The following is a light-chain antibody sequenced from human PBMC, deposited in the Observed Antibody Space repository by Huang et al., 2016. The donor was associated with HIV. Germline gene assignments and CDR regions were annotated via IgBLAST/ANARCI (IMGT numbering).Light chain of an antibody. Sequence: ETVLTQSPATLSLSPGERATLSCRASQSVNSYLAWYQQKPGQTPRPLIYDASHRATGMPARVSGSGSGTAFTLTISILEPEDFAVYYCQQRKYWPPITFGQGTRLEIK. CDR1: QSVNSY. CDR3: QQRKYWPPIT. J-gene: IGKJ5*01. V-gene: IGKV3-11*01. CDR2: DAS.